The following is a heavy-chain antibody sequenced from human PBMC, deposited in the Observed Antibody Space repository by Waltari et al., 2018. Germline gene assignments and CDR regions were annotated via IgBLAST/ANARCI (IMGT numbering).Heavy chain of an antibody. V-gene: IGHV4-4*07. D-gene: IGHD2-2*01. Sequence: QVELQESGPGLVKSSETPSLTCSVSGGPISNSYCNWIRQSAGKGLEWLGRIFTRGNTNYNPSLRSRVTMSVDTSKGQFYLKLSSLTAADTAVYYCATVVPADMGHAFDIWGQGTVVTVSS. CDR2: IFTRGNT. J-gene: IGHJ3*02. CDR1: GGPISNSY. CDR3: ATVVPADMGHAFDI.